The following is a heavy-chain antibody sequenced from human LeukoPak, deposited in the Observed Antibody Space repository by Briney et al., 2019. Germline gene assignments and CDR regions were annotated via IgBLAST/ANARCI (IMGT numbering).Heavy chain of an antibody. J-gene: IGHJ4*02. V-gene: IGHV3-23*01. D-gene: IGHD2-15*01. CDR1: GFTFSSYA. CDR2: ISGSGGST. CDR3: ARDRSGSGDY. Sequence: GGSLRLSCAASGFTFSSYAMSWVRQAPGKGLEWVSAISGSGGSTYYADSVKGRFTISRDNSKNTLYLQMGSLRAEDMAVYYCARDRSGSGDYWGQGTLVTVSS.